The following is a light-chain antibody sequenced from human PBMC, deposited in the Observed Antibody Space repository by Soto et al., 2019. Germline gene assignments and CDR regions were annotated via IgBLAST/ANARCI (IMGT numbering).Light chain of an antibody. CDR3: QKYNSASWT. V-gene: IGKV1-27*01. CDR2: AAS. J-gene: IGKJ1*01. CDR1: QGISNY. Sequence: DIQMTQSPSSLSASVGDRVTITCRASQGISNYLAWYQQKPGKVPKLLIYAASTLQSGVPSRFSASGSGTDFTLTISSLQPEDVATYYCQKYNSASWTFFQGTKVEIK.